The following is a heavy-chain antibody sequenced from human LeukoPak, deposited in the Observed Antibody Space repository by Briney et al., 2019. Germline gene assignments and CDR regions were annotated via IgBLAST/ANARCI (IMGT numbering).Heavy chain of an antibody. CDR2: ISAYNGNT. J-gene: IGHJ4*02. CDR3: ARDLAQRDYYGPLGGGFFDY. Sequence: ASVKVSCKASGYTFTSYGISWVRQAPGQGLEWMGWISAYNGNTNYAQKLQGRVTMTTDTSTSTAYMELRSLRSDDTAVYYCARDLAQRDYYGPLGGGFFDYWGQGTLVTVSS. D-gene: IGHD3-10*01. V-gene: IGHV1-18*01. CDR1: GYTFTSYG.